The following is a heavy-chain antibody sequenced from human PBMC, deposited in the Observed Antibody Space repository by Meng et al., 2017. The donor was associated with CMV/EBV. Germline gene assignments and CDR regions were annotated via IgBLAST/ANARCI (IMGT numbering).Heavy chain of an antibody. CDR1: GYSISSGYY. J-gene: IGHJ5*01. D-gene: IGHD3-16*01. Sequence: SETLSLTCTVSGYSISSGYYWGWIRQPPGKGLEWIGSIYHSGSTYYNPSLKSRVTISVDTSKNQFSLKLSSVTAADTAVYYCARVGVGYDSAFDSWGQGTLVTVSS. CDR2: IYHSGST. V-gene: IGHV4-38-2*02. CDR3: ARVGVGYDSAFDS.